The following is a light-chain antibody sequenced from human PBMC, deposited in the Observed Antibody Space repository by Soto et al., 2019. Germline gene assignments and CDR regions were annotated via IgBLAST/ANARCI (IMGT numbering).Light chain of an antibody. J-gene: IGLJ2*01. CDR2: EVS. V-gene: IGLV1-51*01. CDR1: SSNIGNNH. CDR3: ASYTSSSTSVI. Sequence: QSVLTQPPSVSAAPGEKVTISCSGSSSNIGNNHVSWYQQVPGTAPKLIIFEVSNRPSGISSRFSGSKSGNTASLTISGLQAEDEADYYCASYTSSSTSVIFGRGTKVTVL.